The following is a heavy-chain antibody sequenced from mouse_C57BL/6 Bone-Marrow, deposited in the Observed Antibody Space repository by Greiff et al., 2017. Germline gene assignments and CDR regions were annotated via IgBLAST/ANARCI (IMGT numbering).Heavy chain of an antibody. D-gene: IGHD3-2*02. CDR3: ARETSRSGFYYFDY. J-gene: IGHJ2*01. Sequence: DVPLQESGPGLVKPSQTVFLTCTVTCISITPGNSRLSWIRQFPGNTLEWIGYIYYNGTITYTPSLPSRTTITRDTPKNQFFLEMNSLTAEDTATYDGARETSRSGFYYFDYWGQGTTLTVSA. V-gene: IGHV3-5*01. CDR2: IYYNGTI. CDR1: CISITPGNSR.